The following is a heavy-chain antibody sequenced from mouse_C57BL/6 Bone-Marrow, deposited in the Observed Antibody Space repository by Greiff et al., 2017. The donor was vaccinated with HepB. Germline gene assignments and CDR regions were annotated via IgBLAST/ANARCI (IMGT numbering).Heavy chain of an antibody. J-gene: IGHJ2*01. CDR3: ARADPQLRYYFDY. V-gene: IGHV1-53*01. CDR1: GYTFTSYW. CDR2: INPSNGGT. D-gene: IGHD1-1*01. Sequence: VQLQQPGTELVKPGASVKLSCKASGYTFTSYWMHWVKQRPGQGLEWIGNINPSNGGTNYNEKFKSKATLTVDKSSSTAYMQLSSLTSEDSAVYYCARADPQLRYYFDYWGQGTTLTVSS.